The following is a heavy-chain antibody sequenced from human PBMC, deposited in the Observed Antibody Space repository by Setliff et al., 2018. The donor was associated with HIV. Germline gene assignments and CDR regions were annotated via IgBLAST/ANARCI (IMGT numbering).Heavy chain of an antibody. CDR3: ASRIYYYDSSRVLREEGFDP. D-gene: IGHD3-22*01. CDR1: GGSISSHY. Sequence: PSETLSLTCTVSGGSISSHYWSWIRQPPGKGLEWIGSIYYNGITNYNPSLKSRVTVSVDTSKNQFSLKLSSVTAADTAVYYCASRIYYYDSSRVLREEGFDPWGQGTLVTVSS. J-gene: IGHJ5*02. V-gene: IGHV4-59*11. CDR2: IYYNGIT.